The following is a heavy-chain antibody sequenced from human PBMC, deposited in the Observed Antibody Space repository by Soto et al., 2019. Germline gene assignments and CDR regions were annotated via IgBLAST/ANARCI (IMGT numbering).Heavy chain of an antibody. CDR2: INHSGST. D-gene: IGHD2-2*01. CDR1: GGSFSGYY. J-gene: IGHJ4*02. V-gene: IGHV4-34*02. Sequence: QVQLQQWGAGLLKPSETLSLTCAVYGGSFSGYYWSWIRQPPGKGLEWIGEINHSGSTNYNPYLTSRVTISVDTSKNQFSLKLSSVTAADTAVYYCARGLLGGAAIWGQGTLVTVSS. CDR3: ARGLLGGAAI.